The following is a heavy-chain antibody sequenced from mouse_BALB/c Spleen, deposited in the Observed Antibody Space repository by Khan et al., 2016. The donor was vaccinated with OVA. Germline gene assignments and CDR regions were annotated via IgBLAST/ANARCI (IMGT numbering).Heavy chain of an antibody. V-gene: IGHV3-2*02. CDR1: GYSITSAYA. Sequence: EVQLQESGPGLMKPSQSLSLTCTVTGYSITSAYAWSWIRQFPGNKLEWMGYISYSGSTNYNPSLKSRISVTRETSKNQFFLQLNSVTTEDNATYDCARQNYYGYAMDDWGQGTSVTVSS. CDR2: ISYSGST. CDR3: ARQNYYGYAMDD. D-gene: IGHD1-1*01. J-gene: IGHJ4*01.